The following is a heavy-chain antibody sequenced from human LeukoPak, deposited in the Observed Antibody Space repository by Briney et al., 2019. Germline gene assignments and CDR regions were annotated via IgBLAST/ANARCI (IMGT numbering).Heavy chain of an antibody. CDR3: ARIEYDFWSRYYGIDY. V-gene: IGHV1-18*01. CDR1: GYTFNSYG. Sequence: ASVKVSCKASGYTFNSYGTSWVRQAPGQGLEWMGWISPDSGNTHYVQKFQGRVTMTTDTSTSTAYMELTSLRSDDTAVYYCARIEYDFWSRYYGIDYWGQGTPVSVS. D-gene: IGHD3-3*01. J-gene: IGHJ4*02. CDR2: ISPDSGNT.